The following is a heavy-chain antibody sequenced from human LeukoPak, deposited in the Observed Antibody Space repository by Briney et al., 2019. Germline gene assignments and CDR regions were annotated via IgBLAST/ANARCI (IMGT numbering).Heavy chain of an antibody. D-gene: IGHD5-24*01. CDR3: ARDRQMRGMDV. V-gene: IGHV3-21*01. Sequence: GGSLRLSCAASGFTFSSYSMNWVRQAPGKGLEWVSSISSSSSYIYYADSVKGRFTISRDNAKSSLYLQMNSLRAEDTAVYYCARDRQMRGMDVWGQGTTVTVPS. J-gene: IGHJ6*02. CDR2: ISSSSSYI. CDR1: GFTFSSYS.